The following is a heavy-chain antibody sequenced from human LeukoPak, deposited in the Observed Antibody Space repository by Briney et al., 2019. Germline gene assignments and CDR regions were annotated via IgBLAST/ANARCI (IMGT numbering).Heavy chain of an antibody. CDR2: IIPIFGTA. D-gene: IGHD2-2*02. J-gene: IGHJ6*03. CDR3: ASVVVPAAIKASPANYYYYYMDV. CDR1: GGTFSSYA. Sequence: ASVKVSCKASGGTFSSYAISWVRQAPGQGLEWMGGIIPIFGTANYAQKFQGRVTITADESTSTAYMELSSLRSEDTAVYYCASVVVPAAIKASPANYYYYYMDVWGKGTTVTVSS. V-gene: IGHV1-69*13.